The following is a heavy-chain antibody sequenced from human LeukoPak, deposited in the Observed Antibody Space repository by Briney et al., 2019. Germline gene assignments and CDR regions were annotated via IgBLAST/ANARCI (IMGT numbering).Heavy chain of an antibody. V-gene: IGHV3-11*01. D-gene: IGHD6-19*01. CDR2: ISSSGSTI. J-gene: IGHJ4*02. CDR3: ASLGEQWLVQYLHY. Sequence: PGGSLRLSCAASGFTFSDYFMSWIRQAPGKGLEWVSYISSSGSTIYYADSVKGRFTISRDNAKNSLYLQMNSLGAEDTAVYYCASLGEQWLVQYLHYWGQGTLVTVPS. CDR1: GFTFSDYF.